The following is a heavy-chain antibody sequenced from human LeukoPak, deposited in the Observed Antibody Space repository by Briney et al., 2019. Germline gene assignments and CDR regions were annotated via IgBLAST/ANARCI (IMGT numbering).Heavy chain of an antibody. V-gene: IGHV3-21*01. CDR1: GFTSSSYW. CDR2: ISSSGNYM. J-gene: IGHJ4*02. D-gene: IGHD3-10*01. Sequence: GGSLRLSCAASGFTSSSYWMHWVRQAPGKGLEWVSSISSSGNYMNYADSIKGRFTISRDNAKNSLYLQMNSLRAEDTAVYYCARDLEGSGSYWSFDYWGQGTLVTVSS. CDR3: ARDLEGSGSYWSFDY.